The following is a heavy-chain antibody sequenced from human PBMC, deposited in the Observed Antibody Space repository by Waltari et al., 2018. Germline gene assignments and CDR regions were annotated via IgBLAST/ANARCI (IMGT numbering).Heavy chain of an antibody. D-gene: IGHD4-17*01. CDR3: ARVGGDGDFYFDY. J-gene: IGHJ4*02. CDR2: INHSGST. Sequence: QVQLQQWGAGLLKPSETLSLTCAVYGGSFSGYYWSWIRQPPGKGLEWIGEINHSGSTNYNPSLKSRVTISVDTSKNQFSLKLSSVTAADTAVYYCARVGGDGDFYFDYWGQGTLVTVSS. V-gene: IGHV4-34*01. CDR1: GGSFSGYY.